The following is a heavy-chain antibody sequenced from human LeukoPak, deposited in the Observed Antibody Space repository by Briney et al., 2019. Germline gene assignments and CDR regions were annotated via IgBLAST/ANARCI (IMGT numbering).Heavy chain of an antibody. Sequence: ASVKVSCKASGYTFTGYYMHWVRQAPGQGLEWMGIINPSGGSTSYAQKFQGRVTMTRDTSTSTVYMELSSPRSEDTAVYYCARAAGDIYFDYWGQGTLVTVSS. CDR3: ARAAGDIYFDY. D-gene: IGHD7-27*01. CDR1: GYTFTGYY. J-gene: IGHJ4*02. V-gene: IGHV1-46*01. CDR2: INPSGGST.